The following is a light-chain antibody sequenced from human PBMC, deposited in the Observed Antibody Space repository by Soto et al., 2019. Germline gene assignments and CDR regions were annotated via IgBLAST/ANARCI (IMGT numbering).Light chain of an antibody. V-gene: IGLV2-11*01. CDR3: CSYAGSYTSYV. Sequence: QSALTQPRSVSGSPGQSVTISCTGTSSDVGGYNYVSWYQQHPDKAPKLMIYDVSKRPSGVPNRFSGSKSGNTASLTISGLQAEDEADYYCCSYAGSYTSYVLGTGTKLTVL. CDR1: SSDVGGYNY. CDR2: DVS. J-gene: IGLJ1*01.